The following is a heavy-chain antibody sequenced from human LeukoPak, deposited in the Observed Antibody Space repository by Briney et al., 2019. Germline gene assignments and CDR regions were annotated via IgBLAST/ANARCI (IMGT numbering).Heavy chain of an antibody. CDR3: ARRSDSGSDDGEDYFDY. D-gene: IGHD1-26*01. CDR2: MYYDGST. CDR1: GGSIYSTTFY. V-gene: IGHV4-39*01. Sequence: SETLSLTCTVSGGSIYSTTFYWGWIRQPPGKGLEWIGSMYYDGSTYHNPSLKSRVTISVDTSNNQFSLRLTSVTAADTAVYFCARRSDSGSDDGEDYFDYWGQGTLVTVSS. J-gene: IGHJ4*02.